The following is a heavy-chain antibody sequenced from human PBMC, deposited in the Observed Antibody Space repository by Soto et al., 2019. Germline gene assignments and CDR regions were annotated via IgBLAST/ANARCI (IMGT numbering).Heavy chain of an antibody. V-gene: IGHV1-18*01. CDR3: ALGHNVPVGANVFAH. CDR2: IGPYNGNT. D-gene: IGHD1-26*01. CDR1: GYILTTYG. J-gene: IGHJ5*02. Sequence: GASVKVSCKASGYILTTYGISWGRQAPGQGLEWMGWIGPYNGNTNYAQKLQGRVTMTTDTSTSTAYMELRSLRSDDTAVYYCALGHNVPVGANVFAHWGQGTMATASS.